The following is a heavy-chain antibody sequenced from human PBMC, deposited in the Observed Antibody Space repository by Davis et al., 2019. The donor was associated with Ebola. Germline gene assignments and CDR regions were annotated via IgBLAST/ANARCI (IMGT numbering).Heavy chain of an antibody. CDR3: ARDGWADAFDI. D-gene: IGHD2-2*03. CDR1: GASINTYY. Sequence: SETLSLTCTVSGASINTYYWSWIRQPPGKGLEWIGYIYYSGSTNYNPSLKSRVTISVDTSKNQFSLKLSSVTAADTAVYYCARDGWADAFDIWGQGTMVTVSS. J-gene: IGHJ3*02. V-gene: IGHV4-59*01. CDR2: IYYSGST.